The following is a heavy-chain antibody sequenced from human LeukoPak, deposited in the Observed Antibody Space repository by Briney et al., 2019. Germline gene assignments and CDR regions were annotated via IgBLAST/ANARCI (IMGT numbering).Heavy chain of an antibody. CDR3: AREEVLLWFGEPLNWFDP. J-gene: IGHJ5*02. D-gene: IGHD3-10*01. Sequence: ALVKVSCKASGYTFTGYYMHWVRQAPGQGLEWMGWINPNSGGTNYAQKFQGRVTMTRDTSISTAYMELSRLRSDDTAVYYCAREEVLLWFGEPLNWFDPWGQGTLVTVSS. V-gene: IGHV1-2*02. CDR2: INPNSGGT. CDR1: GYTFTGYY.